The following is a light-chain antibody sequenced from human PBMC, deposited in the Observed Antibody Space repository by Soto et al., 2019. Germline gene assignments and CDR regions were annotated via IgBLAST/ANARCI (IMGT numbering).Light chain of an antibody. CDR1: QTVSSK. CDR3: QQYGSSSLFT. CDR2: DTS. V-gene: IGKV3-11*01. Sequence: EIVLTQSPATLSSSPGERATLSCRASQTVSSKLAWYQHKPGQAPRLLIYDTSNRATGIPARFSGSGSGTDFTLTISSLEPEDFAVYYCQQYGSSSLFTFGPGTKVDIK. J-gene: IGKJ3*01.